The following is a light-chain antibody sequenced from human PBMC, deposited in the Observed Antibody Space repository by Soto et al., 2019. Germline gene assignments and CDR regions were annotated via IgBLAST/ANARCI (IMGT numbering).Light chain of an antibody. Sequence: IQLTQSPSSLSASVGDRVTITCRAGQDIGSALAWYQQRPWKAPKLLLYDASNLEAGVLSRFGGSGTGTAFALTITCLQPEAFATYYCHQFNRFPHTFRGGKKVQI. CDR1: QDIGSA. CDR3: HQFNRFPHT. J-gene: IGKJ4*01. CDR2: DAS. V-gene: IGKV1-13*02.